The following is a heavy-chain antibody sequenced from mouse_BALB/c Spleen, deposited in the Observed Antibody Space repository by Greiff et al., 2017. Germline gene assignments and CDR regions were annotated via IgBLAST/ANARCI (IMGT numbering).Heavy chain of an antibody. Sequence: EVQRVESGGGLVQPGGSRKLSCAASGFTFSSFGMHWVRQAPEKGLEWVAYISSGSSTIYYADTVKGRFTISRDNPKNTLFLQMTSLRSEDTAMYYCARRGTRGYFDYWGQGTTLTVSS. D-gene: IGHD3-3*01. CDR2: ISSGSSTI. CDR3: ARRGTRGYFDY. CDR1: GFTFSSFG. V-gene: IGHV5-17*02. J-gene: IGHJ2*01.